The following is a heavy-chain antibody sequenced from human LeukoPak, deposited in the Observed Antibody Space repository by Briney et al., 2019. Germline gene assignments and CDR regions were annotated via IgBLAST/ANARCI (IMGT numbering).Heavy chain of an antibody. CDR2: IYTSGST. V-gene: IGHV4-61*02. CDR1: GGSISSGSYY. CDR3: ARDAPYSNYAFDI. Sequence: SETLSPTCTVSGGSISSGSYYWSWIRQPAGKGLEWIGRIYTSGSTNYNPSLKSRVTISVDTSKNQFSLKLSSVTAADTAVYYCARDAPYSNYAFDIWGQGTMVTVSS. D-gene: IGHD4-11*01. J-gene: IGHJ3*02.